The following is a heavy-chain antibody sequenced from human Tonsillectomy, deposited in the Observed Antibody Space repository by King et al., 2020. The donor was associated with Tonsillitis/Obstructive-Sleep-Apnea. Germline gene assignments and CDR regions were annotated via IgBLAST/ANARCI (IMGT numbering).Heavy chain of an antibody. Sequence: VQLVESGGGLVQPGGSLRLSCAASGFTFISYAMTWVRQAPGKGLECVSGISGSGGSTYYAEAVKGRFTISRDNSKKTLYLQMNSLSAEDTAVYYCAKGAVDGTLGGTFDYWGQGTLVTVSS. D-gene: IGHD6-19*01. V-gene: IGHV3-23*04. CDR3: AKGAVDGTLGGTFDY. CDR1: GFTFISYA. J-gene: IGHJ4*02. CDR2: ISGSGGST.